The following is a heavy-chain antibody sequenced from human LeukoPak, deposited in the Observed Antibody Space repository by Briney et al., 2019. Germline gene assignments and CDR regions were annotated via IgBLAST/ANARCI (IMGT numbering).Heavy chain of an antibody. D-gene: IGHD3-10*01. J-gene: IGHJ4*02. CDR2: ISGSGGST. CDR1: GFTFSSYA. V-gene: IGHV3-23*01. Sequence: PGGSLRLSCAASGFTFSSYAMSWVRQAPGKGLEWVSAISGSGGSTYYADSVKGRFTISRDNSENTLYLQMNSLRAEDTAVYYCAKVGREFPIYFDYWGQGTLVTVSS. CDR3: AKVGREFPIYFDY.